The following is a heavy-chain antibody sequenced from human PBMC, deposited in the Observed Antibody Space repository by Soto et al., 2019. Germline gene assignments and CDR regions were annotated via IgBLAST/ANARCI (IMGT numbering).Heavy chain of an antibody. CDR1: GFTFSSYG. D-gene: IGHD3-16*01. CDR2: ISYDGSNK. J-gene: IGHJ4*02. CDR3: AKVGYSFDY. V-gene: IGHV3-30*18. Sequence: QVQLVESGGGVVQPGRSLRLSCAASGFTFSSYGMHWVRQAPGKGLEWVAVISYDGSNKYYADSVKGRFTISRDNSKNTLYLQMNSLRAEDTAVYYCAKVGYSFDYWGQGTLVTVSS.